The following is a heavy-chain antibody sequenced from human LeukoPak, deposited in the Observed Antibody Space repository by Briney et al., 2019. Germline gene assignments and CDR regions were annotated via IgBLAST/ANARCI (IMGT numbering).Heavy chain of an antibody. V-gene: IGHV3-74*01. D-gene: IGHD2-15*01. CDR2: INSDGSST. CDR3: ARDRPYCSGGSCYSRGWFDP. Sequence: GGSLRLSCAASGFTFSSYWMHWVRQAPGKGLVWVSRINSDGSSTSYADSVKGRFTISRDNAKNTLYLQMNSLRAEDTAMYYCARDRPYCSGGSCYSRGWFDPWGQGTLVTVSS. J-gene: IGHJ5*02. CDR1: GFTFSSYW.